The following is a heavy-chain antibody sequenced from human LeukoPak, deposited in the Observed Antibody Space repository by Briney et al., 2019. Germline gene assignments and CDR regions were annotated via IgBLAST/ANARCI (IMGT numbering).Heavy chain of an antibody. Sequence: PSGTLSLTCAVSGGSISSSNWWSWVRQPPGKGLEWIGEIYHSGSTNYNPSLKSRVTISVDKSKNQFSLKLSSVTAADTAVYYCARDRHCSSTSCYHYYYGMDVWGQGTTVTVSS. V-gene: IGHV4-4*02. D-gene: IGHD2-2*01. J-gene: IGHJ6*02. CDR2: IYHSGST. CDR3: ARDRHCSSTSCYHYYYGMDV. CDR1: GGSISSSNW.